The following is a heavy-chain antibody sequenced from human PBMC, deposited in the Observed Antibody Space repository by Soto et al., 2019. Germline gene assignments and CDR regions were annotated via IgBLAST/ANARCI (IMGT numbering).Heavy chain of an antibody. CDR1: GGTFSSYA. CDR3: ARDIGLRSLDY. CDR2: IIPMFGTT. D-gene: IGHD5-12*01. V-gene: IGHV1-69*06. J-gene: IGHJ4*02. Sequence: ASVKVSCKASGGTFSSYAISWVRQAPGQGLEWMGGIIPMFGTTNYAEQFQGRVTFTADKSTSTAYMELSSLRSEDTAVYYCARDIGLRSLDYWGQGTLVTVSS.